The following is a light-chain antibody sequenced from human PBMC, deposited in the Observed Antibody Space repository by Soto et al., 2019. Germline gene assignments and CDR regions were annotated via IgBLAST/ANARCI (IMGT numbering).Light chain of an antibody. CDR1: QSVSSSY. Sequence: EIVLTQSPGTLSLSQGESATLSCRASQSVSSSYLAWYQQKPGQAPRLLIYGASTRATGIPDRFSGSGSGTDFTLIISRLEPEDFAVYYCQQYGSPITFGQGTRLEIK. CDR3: QQYGSPIT. J-gene: IGKJ5*01. CDR2: GAS. V-gene: IGKV3-20*01.